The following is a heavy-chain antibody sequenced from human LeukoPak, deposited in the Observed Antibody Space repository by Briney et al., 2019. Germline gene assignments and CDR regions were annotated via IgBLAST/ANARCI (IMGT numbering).Heavy chain of an antibody. V-gene: IGHV3-30*02. Sequence: GGSLRLSCAASGFTFSSYGMHWVRQAPGKGLEGVAFIRYDGSSEYYADSVKGRFTISRDNSKNTLYLQMNSLRPEDTAVYYCARNGYSSSWHGDWGQGTLVTVSS. J-gene: IGHJ4*02. CDR1: GFTFSSYG. D-gene: IGHD6-13*01. CDR2: IRYDGSSE. CDR3: ARNGYSSSWHGD.